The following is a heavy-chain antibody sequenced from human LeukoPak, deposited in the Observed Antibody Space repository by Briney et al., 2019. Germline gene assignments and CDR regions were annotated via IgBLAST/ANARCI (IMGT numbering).Heavy chain of an antibody. CDR2: ISWNSDNI. CDR3: AKDRAAGIAVAGTDAFDI. J-gene: IGHJ3*02. Sequence: GGSLRLSCAASGFTFDDYAMHWVRQAPGKGLEWVSGISWNSDNIDYADSVKGRFTISRDNAKNSLYLQMNSLRAEDMALYYCAKDRAAGIAVAGTDAFDIWGQGTMVTVSS. V-gene: IGHV3-9*03. CDR1: GFTFDDYA. D-gene: IGHD6-19*01.